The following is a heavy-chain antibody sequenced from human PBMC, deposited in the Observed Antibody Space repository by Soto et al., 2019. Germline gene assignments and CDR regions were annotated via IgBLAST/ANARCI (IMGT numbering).Heavy chain of an antibody. CDR1: GGSIRSYY. J-gene: IGHJ5*02. V-gene: IGHV4-59*01. CDR2: VYNSGST. CDR3: ARVPGDFWSGYYSWFDP. Sequence: SETLSLTCTVFGGSIRSYYWSWVRRPPGKGLEWIGYVYNSGSTTYSPSFKSRVTISADTSRNQFSLKLTSVTAADTAVYYCARVPGDFWSGYYSWFDPWGQGTLVTVSS. D-gene: IGHD3-3*01.